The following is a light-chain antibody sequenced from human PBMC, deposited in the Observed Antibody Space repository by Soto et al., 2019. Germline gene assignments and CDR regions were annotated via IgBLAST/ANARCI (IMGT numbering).Light chain of an antibody. CDR2: EIS. CDR1: QRISSN. CDR3: KQYNNWYA. Sequence: EIVMTQSPTTLSVSPGERVTLSCRASQRISSNLAWYQQKPGQAPRLLIYEISIRATGVPARFSGSGSGTEFTLTISSLQSEDFAIYYCKQYNNWYAFGQGTKLEI. J-gene: IGKJ2*01. V-gene: IGKV3-15*01.